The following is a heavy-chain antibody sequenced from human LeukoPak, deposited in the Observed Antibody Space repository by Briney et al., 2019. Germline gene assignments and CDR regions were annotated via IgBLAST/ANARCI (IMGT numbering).Heavy chain of an antibody. V-gene: IGHV5-51*01. D-gene: IGHD3-22*01. CDR2: IYPGDSDT. J-gene: IGHJ3*02. CDR3: ARPHLPDYYDSSNAFDI. Sequence: GESLKISCQGSGYSFTSYWIGWVRQMPGKGLEWMGIIYPGDSDTRYSPSFQGQVTISADKSISTAYLQWSSLKASDTAMYYCARPHLPDYYDSSNAFDIWGQGTMVTVSS. CDR1: GYSFTSYW.